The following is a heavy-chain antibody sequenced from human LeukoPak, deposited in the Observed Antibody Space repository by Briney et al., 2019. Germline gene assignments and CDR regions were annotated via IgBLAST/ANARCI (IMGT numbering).Heavy chain of an antibody. CDR2: ISYDGSNK. Sequence: PGRSLRLSCAASGFTFSSCGMHWVRQAPGKGLEWVAVISYDGSNKYYADSVKGRFTISRDNSKNTLYLQMNSLRAEDTAVYYCAKARAKDRATVSDFRKSYYYYGMDVWGQGTTVTVSS. CDR3: AKARAKDRATVSDFRKSYYYYGMDV. V-gene: IGHV3-30*18. D-gene: IGHD4-11*01. J-gene: IGHJ6*02. CDR1: GFTFSSCG.